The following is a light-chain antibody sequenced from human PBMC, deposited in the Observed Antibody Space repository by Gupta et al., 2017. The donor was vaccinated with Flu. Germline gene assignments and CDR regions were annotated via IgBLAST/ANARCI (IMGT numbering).Light chain of an antibody. CDR2: LGS. CDR1: QSLLDSNGYNY. Sequence: DIVMTHAHASVPVAPGEPASISCRSSQSLLDSNGYNYLDWYLQKPGQSPQVLIYLGSIRASGVPDRFSGSGSGTDFTLRISRVEAEDIGVYYCMQSLLTPPTFGQGTRLDI. J-gene: IGKJ5*01. CDR3: MQSLLTPPT. V-gene: IGKV2-28*01.